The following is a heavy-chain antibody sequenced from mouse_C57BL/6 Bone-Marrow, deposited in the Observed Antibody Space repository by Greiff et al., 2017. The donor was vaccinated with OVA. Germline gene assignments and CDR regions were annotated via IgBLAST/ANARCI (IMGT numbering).Heavy chain of an antibody. CDR1: GFSFNTYA. J-gene: IGHJ3*01. Sequence: EVQGVESGGGLVQPKGSLKLSCAASGFSFNTYAMNWVRQAPGKGLEWVARIRSKSNNYATYYADSVKDRFTISRDDSESMLYLQMNNLKTEDTAMYYCVRQGGDYDQFAYWGQGTLVTVSA. D-gene: IGHD2-4*01. V-gene: IGHV10-1*01. CDR2: IRSKSNNYAT. CDR3: VRQGGDYDQFAY.